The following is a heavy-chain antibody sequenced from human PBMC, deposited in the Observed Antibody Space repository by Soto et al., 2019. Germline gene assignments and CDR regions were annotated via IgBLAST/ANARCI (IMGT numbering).Heavy chain of an antibody. CDR2: INPVSGGA. CDR3: ARGGSYYAL. J-gene: IGHJ4*02. D-gene: IGHD1-26*01. CDR1: GDTHTIYF. V-gene: IGHV1-2*02. Sequence: QVQLVQSGAEVKQPGAAVRVSCKASGDTHTIYFIHWLRQAPGQGLEWMGWINPVSGGANSAPRLQVRVAMTRDRSSATAFMELSRLRSDDTAVYYCARGGSYYALWGQGTLVTVSS.